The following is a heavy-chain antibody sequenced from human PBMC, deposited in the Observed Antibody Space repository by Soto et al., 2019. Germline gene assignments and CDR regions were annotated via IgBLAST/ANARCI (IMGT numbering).Heavy chain of an antibody. Sequence: QVQLQESGPGLVKPSQTLSLTCTVSGGSISSGGYYWSWIRQHPGKGLEWIGYIYYSGSTYYNPSLKSRVTISVDTSKNHFSLKPSSVTAADTAVYYCAREVDYGGNVDAFDIWGQGTMVTVSS. V-gene: IGHV4-31*03. CDR1: GGSISSGGYY. CDR2: IYYSGST. D-gene: IGHD4-17*01. CDR3: AREVDYGGNVDAFDI. J-gene: IGHJ3*02.